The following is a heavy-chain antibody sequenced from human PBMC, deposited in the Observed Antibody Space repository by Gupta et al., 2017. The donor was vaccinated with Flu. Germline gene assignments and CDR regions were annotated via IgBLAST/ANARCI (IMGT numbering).Heavy chain of an antibody. V-gene: IGHV1-69*10. CDR2: SVPILGLA. Sequence: APEQGLEWVGGSVPILGLADYAQKFQGRVTSTADRSTNTAYMLLSSLKSEDTAVYYCASGDDYGDYYYCGMDVWGQGTTVTVSS. D-gene: IGHD4-17*01. CDR3: ASGDDYGDYYYCGMDV. J-gene: IGHJ6*02.